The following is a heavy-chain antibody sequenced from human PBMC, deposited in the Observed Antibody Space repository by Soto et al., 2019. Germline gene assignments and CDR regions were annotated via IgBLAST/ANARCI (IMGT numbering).Heavy chain of an antibody. CDR3: ARGGXYYGSGSSGAYYYGMDV. D-gene: IGHD3-10*01. V-gene: IGHV1-69*01. CDR2: IIPIFGTA. Sequence: GAAVKVSCKASGGTFSSYAISWVRQAPGQGLEWMGGIIPIFGTANYAQKFQGRVTITADESTSTAYMELSSLRSEDTAVYYCARGGXYYGSGSSGAYYYGMDVWGQGTTVTVSS. CDR1: GGTFSSYA. J-gene: IGHJ6*01.